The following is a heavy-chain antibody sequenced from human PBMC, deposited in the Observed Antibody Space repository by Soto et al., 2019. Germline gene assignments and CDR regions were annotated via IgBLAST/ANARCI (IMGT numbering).Heavy chain of an antibody. V-gene: IGHV3-74*01. Sequence: LSLTCNVSGASLSRYYWGWVRQAPWKGLVWVSRIDSYGSATSQVDSVEGRFTISRDNAKNTLYLQMNSLRAEDTAVYYCARGWVEGLSRQPPTDYWGQGTLVTVSS. J-gene: IGHJ4*02. CDR1: GASLSRYY. CDR3: ARGWVEGLSRQPPTDY. D-gene: IGHD3-3*01. CDR2: IDSYGSAT.